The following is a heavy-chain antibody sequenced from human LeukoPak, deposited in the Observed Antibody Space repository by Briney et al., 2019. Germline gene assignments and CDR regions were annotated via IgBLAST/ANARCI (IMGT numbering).Heavy chain of an antibody. V-gene: IGHV3-30*02. Sequence: GSLRLSCGASGFSFSSYGMKWVRQAPGKGLEWVAFIRYDGSNKYYADSVKGRFTISRDDSKNTLYLQMNSLRPEDTAVYYCAKDHRYCSGGSCYGADYWGQGTLVTVSS. CDR2: IRYDGSNK. CDR1: GFSFSSYG. D-gene: IGHD2-15*01. CDR3: AKDHRYCSGGSCYGADY. J-gene: IGHJ4*02.